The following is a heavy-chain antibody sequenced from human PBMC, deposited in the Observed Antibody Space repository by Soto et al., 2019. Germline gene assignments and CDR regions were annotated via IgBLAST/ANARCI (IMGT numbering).Heavy chain of an antibody. V-gene: IGHV3-30*18. CDR3: ANRIGGRGSNVLRYFDWPTNYGMDV. J-gene: IGHJ6*02. CDR1: GFTFSSYG. Sequence: QVQLVESGGGVVQPGRSLRLSCAASGFTFSSYGMHWVRQAPGKGLEWVAVISYDGSNKYYADSVKGRFTISRDNSKNTLYLQMNSLRAEDTAVYYCANRIGGRGSNVLRYFDWPTNYGMDVWGQGTTVTVSS. D-gene: IGHD3-9*01. CDR2: ISYDGSNK.